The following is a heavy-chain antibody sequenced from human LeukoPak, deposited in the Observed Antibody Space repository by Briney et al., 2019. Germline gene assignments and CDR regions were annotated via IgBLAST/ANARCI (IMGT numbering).Heavy chain of an antibody. CDR1: GFPLSSYS. CDR2: ISSSSSNI. J-gene: IGHJ4*02. V-gene: IGHV3-48*01. CDR3: VRVKGTYFDY. Sequence: GGSLRLSCAACGFPLSSYSINWVRQAPGKGLEWVSYISSSSSNIYYLDSVQGRLTVSRDNDKNSLFLQIDSPRAEDTAVYYCVRVKGTYFDYWGQGTLVTVSS. D-gene: IGHD1-1*01.